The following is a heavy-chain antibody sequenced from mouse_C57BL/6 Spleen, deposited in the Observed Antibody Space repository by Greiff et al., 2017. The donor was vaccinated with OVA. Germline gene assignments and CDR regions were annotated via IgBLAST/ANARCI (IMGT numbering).Heavy chain of an antibody. Sequence: QVQLQQPGAELVKPGASVKLSCKASGYTFTSYWMHWVKQRPGQGLEWIGMIHPNSGSTNYNEKFKSKATLTVDKSSSTAYMQLSSLTSEDSAVYDCARLTTVVATDYWGEGTTRTVSA. V-gene: IGHV1-64*01. D-gene: IGHD1-1*01. CDR1: GYTFTSYW. CDR2: IHPNSGST. CDR3: ARLTTVVATDY. J-gene: IGHJ2*01.